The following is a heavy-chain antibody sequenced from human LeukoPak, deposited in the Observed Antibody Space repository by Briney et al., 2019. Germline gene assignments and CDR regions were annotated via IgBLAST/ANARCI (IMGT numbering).Heavy chain of an antibody. CDR2: INHSGST. CDR1: GGSFSGYY. V-gene: IGHV4-34*01. CDR3: ARFNKQWLVYYFDY. J-gene: IGHJ4*02. Sequence: SETLSLTCAVYGGSFSGYYWSWIRQPPGKGLEWIGEINHSGSTNYNPSLKSRVTISVDTSKNQFSLKLSSVTAADTAVYYCARFNKQWLVYYFDYWGQGTLVTVSS. D-gene: IGHD6-19*01.